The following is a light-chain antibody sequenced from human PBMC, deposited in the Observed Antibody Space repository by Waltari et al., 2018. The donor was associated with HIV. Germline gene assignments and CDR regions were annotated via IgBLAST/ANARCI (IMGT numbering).Light chain of an antibody. CDR3: AAWDDYLNGYV. V-gene: IGLV1-36*01. J-gene: IGLJ1*01. Sequence: QSVLTQPPSVSDARSQRVTISCSGRSSNIGSNAVNCYQQVPGKAPTLLIYYDDLLSSGVSDRFSGSKSGTSASLAIRGLQSEDEAEYYCAAWDDYLNGYVFGSGTKVTVL. CDR2: YDD. CDR1: SSNIGSNA.